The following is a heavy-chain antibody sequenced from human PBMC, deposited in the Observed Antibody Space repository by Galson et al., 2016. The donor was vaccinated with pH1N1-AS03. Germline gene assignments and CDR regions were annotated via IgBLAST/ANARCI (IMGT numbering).Heavy chain of an antibody. D-gene: IGHD1-26*01. CDR3: VRPSSGSFRY. Sequence: SLRLSCAASGFPFSGYEKYWVRQAPGKGLEWISYISYSGDTENYADSVKGRFSISRDNAKNSLYLQMSALRPEDTAVYYCVRPSSGSFRYWGPGTLVTVSS. CDR2: ISYSGDTE. J-gene: IGHJ4*02. CDR1: GFPFSGYE. V-gene: IGHV3-48*03.